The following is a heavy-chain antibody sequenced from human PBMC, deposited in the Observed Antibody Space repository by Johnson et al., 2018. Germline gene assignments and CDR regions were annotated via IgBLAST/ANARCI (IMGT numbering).Heavy chain of an antibody. D-gene: IGHD4-17*01. Sequence: EVQLVETGGGLVQPGGSLRLSCAASGFTFSSYWMHWVRQAPGKGLEWVSRINSDGSSTSYADSVKGRFTISRDNAKNTLYLQMNSLRAEDTAVYYCARGTVTTKAYYGMDVWGQGTTVTVSS. CDR3: ARGTVTTKAYYGMDV. CDR1: GFTFSSYW. V-gene: IGHV3-74*01. CDR2: INSDGSST. J-gene: IGHJ6*02.